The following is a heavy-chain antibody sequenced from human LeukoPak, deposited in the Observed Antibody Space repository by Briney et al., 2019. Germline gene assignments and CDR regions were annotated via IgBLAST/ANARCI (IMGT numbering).Heavy chain of an antibody. V-gene: IGHV1-69*13. CDR2: IIPIFGTA. D-gene: IGHD6-19*01. Sequence: SVKVSCKASGGTFSSYAISWVRQAPGRGLEWMGGIIPIFGTANYAQKFQGRVTITADESTSTAYMELSSLRSEDTAVYYCARDRISGWYSDYWGQGTLVTVSS. CDR3: ARDRISGWYSDY. CDR1: GGTFSSYA. J-gene: IGHJ4*02.